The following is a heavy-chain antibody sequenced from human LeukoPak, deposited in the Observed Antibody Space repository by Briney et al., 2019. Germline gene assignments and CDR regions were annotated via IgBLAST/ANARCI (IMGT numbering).Heavy chain of an antibody. J-gene: IGHJ4*02. CDR2: INHSGST. Sequence: SETLSLTCAVYGGSFSGYYWSWIRQPPGKGLEWIGEINHSGSTNYNPSLKSRVTISVDTSKNQFSLKLSSVTAADTAVYYCARGGGVDTAMDYWGQGTLVTASS. CDR1: GGSFSGYY. V-gene: IGHV4-34*01. CDR3: ARGGGVDTAMDY. D-gene: IGHD5-18*01.